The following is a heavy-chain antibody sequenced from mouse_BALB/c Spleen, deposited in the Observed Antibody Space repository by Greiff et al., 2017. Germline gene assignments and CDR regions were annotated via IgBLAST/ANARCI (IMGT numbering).Heavy chain of an antibody. CDR2: ISSGSSTI. J-gene: IGHJ1*01. CDR3: ARSGDGNYRYFDV. D-gene: IGHD2-1*01. Sequence: EVHLVESGGDLVKPGGSLKLSCAASGFTFSSFGMHWVRQAPEKGLEWVAYISSGSSTIYYADTVKGRFTISRDNPKNTLFLQMTSLRSEDTAMYYCARSGDGNYRYFDVWGAGTTVTVSS. CDR1: GFTFSSFG. V-gene: IGHV5-17*02.